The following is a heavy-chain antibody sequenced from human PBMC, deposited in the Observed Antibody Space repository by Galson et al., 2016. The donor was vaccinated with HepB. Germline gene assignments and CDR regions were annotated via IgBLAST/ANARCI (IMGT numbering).Heavy chain of an antibody. V-gene: IGHV3-53*01. CDR2: IYSTGST. D-gene: IGHD1-14*01. CDR3: VRDVSWNHDY. Sequence: SLRLSCAVSGLTVSNNYMRWVRQAPGKGLEWVSTIYSTGSTRYADSVKGRFTISRDNAKNTLHLQMNSLRAEDTAVYYCVRDVSWNHDYWGQGTLVTASP. CDR1: GLTVSNNY. J-gene: IGHJ4*02.